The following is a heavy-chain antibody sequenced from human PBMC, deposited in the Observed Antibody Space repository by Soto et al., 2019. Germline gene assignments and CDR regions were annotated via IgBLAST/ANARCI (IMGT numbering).Heavy chain of an antibody. Sequence: QVQLVQSGAEVKKPGASVKVSCKASGYTFTSYGISWVRQAPGQGLEWMGWISAYNGNTNYAQKLQGRVTMTPDTSTSTAYMEVRSLRSDDTAVYYCARDLSIFGVVTPLLGPGGRYSYYYGMDVWGQGTTVTVSS. CDR1: GYTFTSYG. D-gene: IGHD3-3*01. J-gene: IGHJ6*02. V-gene: IGHV1-18*01. CDR3: ARDLSIFGVVTPLLGPGGRYSYYYGMDV. CDR2: ISAYNGNT.